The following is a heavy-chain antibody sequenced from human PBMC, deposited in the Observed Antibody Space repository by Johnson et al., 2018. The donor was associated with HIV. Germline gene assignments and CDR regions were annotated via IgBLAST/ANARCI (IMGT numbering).Heavy chain of an antibody. J-gene: IGHJ3*01. CDR1: GFIFDDYD. CDR3: ARQHSYDSSGQGGGLDV. V-gene: IGHV3-20*04. D-gene: IGHD3-22*01. Sequence: VQLVESGGGVVRPGGSLRLSCAGSGFIFDDYDMTWVRQAPGKGLEWVSGINWNGGRKGYADSVKGRFTISRENVNSSLYLPLNSLRAEDTALYYCARQHSYDSSGQGGGLDVWGQGTMVTVSS. CDR2: INWNGGRK.